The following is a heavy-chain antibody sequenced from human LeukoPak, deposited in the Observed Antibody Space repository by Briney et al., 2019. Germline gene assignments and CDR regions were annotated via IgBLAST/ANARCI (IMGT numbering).Heavy chain of an antibody. CDR3: ARDADRGGDFDY. CDR2: IKQAGSEK. V-gene: IGHV3-7*05. J-gene: IGHJ4*02. Sequence: GGSLRLSCAASRFTFNTYWMAWVRQPPGKGREWLATIKQAGSEKYYVDSVRGRFTISRDNAKNSMYLEMNSLRAEDTAVYYCARDADRGGDFDYWGQGTLVTVSS. D-gene: IGHD1-14*01. CDR1: RFTFNTYW.